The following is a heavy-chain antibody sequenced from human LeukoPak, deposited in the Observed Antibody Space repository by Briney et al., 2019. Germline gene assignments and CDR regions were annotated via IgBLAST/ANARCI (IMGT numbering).Heavy chain of an antibody. CDR2: IYSGGST. J-gene: IGHJ6*02. D-gene: IGHD6-19*01. CDR1: GFTVSSNY. Sequence: GGSLRLSCAASGFTVSSNYMSWVRQAPGKGLEWVSVIYSGGSTYYADSVRGRFTTSRDNSKNTLYLQMNSLRAEDTAVYYCARGAGWTYGMDVWGQGTTVTVSS. V-gene: IGHV3-66*01. CDR3: ARGAGWTYGMDV.